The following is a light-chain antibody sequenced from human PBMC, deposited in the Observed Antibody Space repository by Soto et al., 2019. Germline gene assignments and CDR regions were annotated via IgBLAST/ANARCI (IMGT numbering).Light chain of an antibody. CDR1: QSVLYSSNTKNY. CDR3: QQYDNLPLT. V-gene: IGKV4-1*01. CDR2: DAS. Sequence: DIVMTQSPDSLAVSLGERATINCKSSQSVLYSSNTKNYLAWYQQKPGKAPKLLIYDASNLETGVPSRFSGSGSGTDFTFTISSLQPEDIATYYCQQYDNLPLTFGGGTKVDNK. J-gene: IGKJ4*01.